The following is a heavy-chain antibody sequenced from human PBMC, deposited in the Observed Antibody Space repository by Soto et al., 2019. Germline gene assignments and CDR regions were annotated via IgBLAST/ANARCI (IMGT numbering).Heavy chain of an antibody. V-gene: IGHV5-51*01. CDR2: IYPGDSNT. Sequence: GESLKISCKASGYIFTNHWIGWVPQVPGKGLEWMGIIYPGDSNTRYSPSFQGLVTISADKSISTAYLQWSSLTASATAMYYCASPVHSYPGGYYFEDWGHGTLVRVTS. CDR3: ASPVHSYPGGYYFED. D-gene: IGHD1-26*01. CDR1: GYIFTNHW. J-gene: IGHJ4*01.